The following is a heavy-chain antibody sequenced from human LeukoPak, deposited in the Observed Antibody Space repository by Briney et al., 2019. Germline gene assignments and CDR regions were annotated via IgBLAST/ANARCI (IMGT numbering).Heavy chain of an antibody. J-gene: IGHJ6*04. CDR2: IRYDGSNK. V-gene: IGHV3-30*02. CDR1: GFTFSNYG. Sequence: PGGSLRLSCAASGFTFSNYGMHWVRQAPGKGLEWVTFIRYDGSNKYYADSVRGRFTISRDNFKNTLYLQMNSLRAEDTAVYFCAKDSPDRQGLDVWGKGTTVTVSS. CDR3: AKDSPDRQGLDV. D-gene: IGHD1-14*01.